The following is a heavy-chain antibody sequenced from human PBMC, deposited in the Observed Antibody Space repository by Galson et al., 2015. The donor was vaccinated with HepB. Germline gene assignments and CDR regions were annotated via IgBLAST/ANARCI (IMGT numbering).Heavy chain of an antibody. CDR2: IWYDGSNE. Sequence: SLRLSCAASGFTFGDYGMHWVRQAPGKGLEWVSVIWYDGSNEYYAGSVEGRFTISRDNSKNILYLQMNSLRVEDTAVYYCASVLYSDTYGLDVWGQGTTVTVTS. J-gene: IGHJ6*02. CDR3: ASVLYSDTYGLDV. D-gene: IGHD2-21*01. CDR1: GFTFGDYG. V-gene: IGHV3-33*01.